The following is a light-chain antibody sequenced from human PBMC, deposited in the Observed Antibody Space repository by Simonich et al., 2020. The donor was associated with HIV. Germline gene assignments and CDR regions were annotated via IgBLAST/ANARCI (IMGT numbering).Light chain of an antibody. J-gene: IGKJ4*01. V-gene: IGKV4-1*01. CDR1: RSVLYSSNNKND. CDR2: WAS. CDR3: QQFYSTALT. Sequence: DIVMTQSPDSLAVSLGERATINCKSRRSVLYSSNNKNDLAWYQQKPGQPPKLLIYWASSRGAGVPDRCSGSGSGTDFTLTISSLQAEDVAVYYCQQFYSTALTFGGRTKVEIK.